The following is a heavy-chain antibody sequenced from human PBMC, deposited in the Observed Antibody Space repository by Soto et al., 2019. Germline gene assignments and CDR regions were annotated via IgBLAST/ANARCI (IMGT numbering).Heavy chain of an antibody. CDR3: ARESEDLTSNFDY. Sequence: PGGSPRLSSAASGVTFTRYSMNWVRQDPGKGLEWVSSISSTTNYIYYGDSMKGRFTISRDNAKNSLYLEMNSLRAEDTAVYYCARESEDLTSNFDYWGQGTLVTVYS. J-gene: IGHJ4*02. CDR1: GVTFTRYS. V-gene: IGHV3-21*06. CDR2: ISSTTNYI.